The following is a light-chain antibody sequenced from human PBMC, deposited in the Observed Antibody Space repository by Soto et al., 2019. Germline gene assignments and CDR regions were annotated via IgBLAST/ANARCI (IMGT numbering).Light chain of an antibody. CDR2: GAS. CDR3: QQYGSSPPT. CDR1: QSVSSSY. J-gene: IGKJ2*01. Sequence: EIVLTQSPGTLSLSPGERATLSCRASQSVSSSYLAWYQQKPGQAPRLLIYGASNSATGIPDRFSGSGSGTDFTLTISRLEPEDFAVYYCQQYGSSPPTFGQGTKLEIK. V-gene: IGKV3-20*01.